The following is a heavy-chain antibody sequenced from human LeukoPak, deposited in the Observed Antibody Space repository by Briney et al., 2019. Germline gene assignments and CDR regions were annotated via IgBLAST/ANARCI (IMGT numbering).Heavy chain of an antibody. J-gene: IGHJ6*02. CDR3: ARCHEGSSGWFTYYYYYGMDV. CDR1: GYTFTSYD. Sequence: GASVKVSCKASGYTFTSYDINWVRQATGQGLEWMGWMNPNSGNTGYAQKFQGRVTMTRNTSISTAYMELSSLRSEATAVYYCARCHEGSSGWFTYYYYYGMDVWGQGTTVTVSS. D-gene: IGHD6-19*01. V-gene: IGHV1-8*01. CDR2: MNPNSGNT.